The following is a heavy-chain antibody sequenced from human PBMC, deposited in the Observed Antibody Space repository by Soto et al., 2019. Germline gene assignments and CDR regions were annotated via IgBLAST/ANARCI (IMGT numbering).Heavy chain of an antibody. D-gene: IGHD2-8*01. J-gene: IGHJ6*02. CDR2: ISSSSSYI. V-gene: IGHV3-21*01. Sequence: PGGSLRLSCAASGFTFSSYSMNWVRQAPGKGLEWVSSISSSSSYIYYADSVKGRFTISRGNAKNSLYLQMNSLRAEDTAVYYCARVRYCTNGVCFILGPGMDVWGQGTTVTVSS. CDR3: ARVRYCTNGVCFILGPGMDV. CDR1: GFTFSSYS.